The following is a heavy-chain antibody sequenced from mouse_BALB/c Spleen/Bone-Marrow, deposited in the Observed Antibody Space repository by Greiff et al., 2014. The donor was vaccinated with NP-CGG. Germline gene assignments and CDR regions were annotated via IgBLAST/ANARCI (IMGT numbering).Heavy chain of an antibody. CDR2: IDPANGKT. CDR3: AIYYDGRSGFAY. V-gene: IGHV14-3*02. CDR1: GFSFTDYY. Sequence: QQSGAELVKPAAYVTLSCTVSGFSFTDYYMHWVHQRPEKGLEWLGRIDPANGKTKYDPKFQCKPTITADTSSNTAYLQISSLTSDDTAVYYCAIYYDGRSGFAYWGQGTLVTVSA. D-gene: IGHD1-1*01. J-gene: IGHJ3*01.